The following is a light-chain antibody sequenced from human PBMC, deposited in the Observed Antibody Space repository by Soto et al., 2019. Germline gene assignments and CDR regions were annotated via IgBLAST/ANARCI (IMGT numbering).Light chain of an antibody. CDR3: HQRQSWPRT. Sequence: EIVLTQSPATLSSFPCDRVTLSCRASQYINTRLAWYQHRPGQAPRLLIYQTSIRAAGVPARFSASGSGTDFTLTISDVQPADFALYYCHQRQSWPRTFGQGTKVDIK. J-gene: IGKJ1*01. CDR2: QTS. V-gene: IGKV3-11*01. CDR1: QYINTR.